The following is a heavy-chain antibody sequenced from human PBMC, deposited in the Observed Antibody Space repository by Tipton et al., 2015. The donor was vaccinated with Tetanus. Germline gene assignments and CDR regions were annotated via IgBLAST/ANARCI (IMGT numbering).Heavy chain of an antibody. Sequence: SLRLSCAAPGFTFSTYWMHWVRQAPGKGLMWVSSISSTTSYIYYSDSVKGRFTISRDNARNSLSVHMNSLTAEDTAVYYCARLRVYCSTACYSREDYWGQGTLVTVSS. CDR3: ARLRVYCSTACYSREDY. V-gene: IGHV3-21*01. CDR2: ISSTTSYI. CDR1: GFTFSTYW. D-gene: IGHD2/OR15-2a*01. J-gene: IGHJ4*02.